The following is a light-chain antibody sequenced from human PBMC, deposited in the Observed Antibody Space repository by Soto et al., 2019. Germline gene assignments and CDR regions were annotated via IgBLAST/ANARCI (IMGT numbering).Light chain of an antibody. CDR1: RNDIGAYEF. CDR2: EVV. J-gene: IGLJ1*01. V-gene: IGLV2-8*01. CDR3: KSSAGSNTYV. Sequence: QSGLTQPPSASGSPGQSVTISCTGTRNDIGAYEFVSWYQHHPGKAPKLIIYEVVQRPSGVPDRFSGSKSGNTASLTVSGLQAADEADYYCKSSAGSNTYVCGTGTKGTGL.